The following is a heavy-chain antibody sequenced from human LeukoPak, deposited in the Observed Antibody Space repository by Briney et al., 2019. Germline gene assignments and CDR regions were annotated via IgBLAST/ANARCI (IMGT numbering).Heavy chain of an antibody. CDR3: AKGGLLWFGELLEYAFDY. Sequence: GGSLRLSCAASGFTFSSYAMSWVRQAPGRGLEWGSAISGSGGSTYYADSVKGRFTISRDNSKNTLYLQMNSLRAEDTAVYYCAKGGLLWFGELLEYAFDYWGQGTLVTVSS. CDR2: ISGSGGST. D-gene: IGHD3-10*01. J-gene: IGHJ4*02. CDR1: GFTFSSYA. V-gene: IGHV3-23*01.